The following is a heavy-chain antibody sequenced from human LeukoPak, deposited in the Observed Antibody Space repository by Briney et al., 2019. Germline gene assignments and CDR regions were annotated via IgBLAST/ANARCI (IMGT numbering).Heavy chain of an antibody. CDR3: ARAGSSYSDFSFFDY. Sequence: GASVKVSCKASGYTFTSYGISWVRQAPGQGLEWMGWISAYNGNTNYAQKLQGRVTMTTDTSTSTAYMDLRSLRSDDTAVYYCARAGSSYSDFSFFDYWGQGTLVTVSS. D-gene: IGHD2-15*01. V-gene: IGHV1-18*01. J-gene: IGHJ4*02. CDR2: ISAYNGNT. CDR1: GYTFTSYG.